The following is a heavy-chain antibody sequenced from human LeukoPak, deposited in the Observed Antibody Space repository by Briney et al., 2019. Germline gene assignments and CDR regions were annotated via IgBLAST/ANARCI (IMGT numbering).Heavy chain of an antibody. CDR2: ISDSGGST. V-gene: IGHV3-23*01. D-gene: IGHD6-13*01. CDR1: EFTFSSYA. Sequence: GGSLRLSCAASEFTFSSYAMSWVRQAPGKGLEWVSAISDSGGSTYYADSVKGRFTIPRDDSKNTLYLQMNSLRAEDTAVYYCAKESSSWSYFDYWGQGTLVTVSS. J-gene: IGHJ4*02. CDR3: AKESSSWSYFDY.